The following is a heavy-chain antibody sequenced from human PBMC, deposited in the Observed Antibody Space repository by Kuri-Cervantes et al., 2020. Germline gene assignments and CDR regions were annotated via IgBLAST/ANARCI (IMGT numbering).Heavy chain of an antibody. V-gene: IGHV4-59*01. CDR2: IYYSGST. CDR1: GGSFSGYY. D-gene: IGHD2-15*01. J-gene: IGHJ4*02. Sequence: SETLSLTCAVYGGSFSGYYWSWIRQPPGKGLEWIGYIYYSGSTNYNPSLKSRVTISVDTSKNQFSLKLTSVTAADTAVYYCARGVEGFLDYFNYWGQGTLVTVSS. CDR3: ARGVEGFLDYFNY.